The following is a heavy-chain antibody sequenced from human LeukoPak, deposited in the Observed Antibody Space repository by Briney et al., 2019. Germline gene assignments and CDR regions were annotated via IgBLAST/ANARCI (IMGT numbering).Heavy chain of an antibody. CDR2: IYSGGST. CDR3: ARVGYYGSGSHDY. D-gene: IGHD3-10*01. V-gene: IGHV3-66*01. CDR1: GFTVSRSF. J-gene: IGHJ4*02. Sequence: PGGSLRLSCAASGFTVSRSFMSWVRQAPGKGLEWVSVIYSGGSTYYADSVKDRFTISRDNSKNTLYLQMNSLRAEDTAVYYCARVGYYGSGSHDYWGQGTLVTVSS.